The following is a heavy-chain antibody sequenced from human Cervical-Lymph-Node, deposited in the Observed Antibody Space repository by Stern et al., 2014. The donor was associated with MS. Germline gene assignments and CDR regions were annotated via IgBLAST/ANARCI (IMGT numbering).Heavy chain of an antibody. Sequence: VQLVQSGAEVKKPGASVKVSCKVSGYTLSEISMHWVRQAPGKGLEWMGGFDPEQGEKLYAQKFQGRVTMAEDRSTDTAYMELSSLRSEDTAVYYCATHRGRVTYYYGMDVWGQGTTVTVSS. J-gene: IGHJ6*02. CDR2: FDPEQGEK. CDR3: ATHRGRVTYYYGMDV. V-gene: IGHV1-24*01. CDR1: GYTLSEIS. D-gene: IGHD2-21*02.